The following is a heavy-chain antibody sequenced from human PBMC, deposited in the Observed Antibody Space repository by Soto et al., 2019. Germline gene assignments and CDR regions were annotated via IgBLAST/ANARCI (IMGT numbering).Heavy chain of an antibody. V-gene: IGHV4-39*07. CDR3: AREEQQLAHNWFDP. Sequence: SETLSLTCTVSGGSISSGPYSWGWIRQPPGKGLEWIGTFYYSGSTRYNPSLESRVSISVDTSKNQFSLRLSSVTAADTAVYYCAREEQQLAHNWFDPWGQGTLVTVSS. J-gene: IGHJ5*02. CDR1: GGSISSGPYS. CDR2: FYYSGST. D-gene: IGHD6-13*01.